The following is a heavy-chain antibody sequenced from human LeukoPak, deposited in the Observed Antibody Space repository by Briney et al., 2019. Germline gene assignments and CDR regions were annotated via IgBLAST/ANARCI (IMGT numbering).Heavy chain of an antibody. CDR2: IYYSGST. J-gene: IGHJ4*02. Sequence: SETLSLTCTVSSGSISSGDYYWSWIRQPPGKGLEWIGYIYYSGSTSYNPSLKSRVTISVDTSKNQFSLKVSSVTAADTAVYYCARFSGYDSSVDYWGQGTLVTVSS. D-gene: IGHD5-12*01. CDR3: ARFSGYDSSVDY. V-gene: IGHV4-30-4*01. CDR1: SGSISSGDYY.